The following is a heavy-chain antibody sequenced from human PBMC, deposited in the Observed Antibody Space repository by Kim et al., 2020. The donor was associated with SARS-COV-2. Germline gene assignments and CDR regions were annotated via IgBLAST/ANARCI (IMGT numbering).Heavy chain of an antibody. D-gene: IGHD5-12*01. CDR2: INPSGGST. Sequence: ASVKVSCKASGYTFTSYYMHWVRQAPGQGLEWMGIINPSGGSTSYAQKFQGRVTMTRDTSTSTVYMELSSLRSEDTAVYYCARGGSGYEPLYYYYYGMDVWGQGTTVTVSS. J-gene: IGHJ6*02. V-gene: IGHV1-46*01. CDR1: GYTFTSYY. CDR3: ARGGSGYEPLYYYYYGMDV.